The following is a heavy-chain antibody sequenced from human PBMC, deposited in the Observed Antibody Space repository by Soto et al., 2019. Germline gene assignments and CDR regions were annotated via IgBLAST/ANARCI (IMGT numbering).Heavy chain of an antibody. J-gene: IGHJ6*02. D-gene: IGHD6-25*01. CDR2: ISSSGSTI. V-gene: IGHV3-11*01. CDR3: ARQSAAGRYYGMDV. Sequence: LRLSCAASGFTFSDYYMIWIRQAPGKGLEWVSYISSSGSTIYYADSVKGRFTISRDNAKNSLYLQMNSLRAEDTAVYYCARQSAAGRYYGMDVWGQGTTVTVSS. CDR1: GFTFSDYY.